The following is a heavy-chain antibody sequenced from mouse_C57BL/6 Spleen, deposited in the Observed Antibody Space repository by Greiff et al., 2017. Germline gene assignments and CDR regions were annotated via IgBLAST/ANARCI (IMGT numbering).Heavy chain of an antibody. Sequence: EVKLVESGPGLVKPSQSLSLTCSVTGYSITSGYYWNWIRQFPGNKLEWMGYISYDGSNNYNPSLKNRISITRDTSKNQFFLKLNSVTTEDTATYYCARGIYYDYDGAWFAYWGQGTLVTVSA. CDR1: GYSITSGYY. CDR2: ISYDGSN. J-gene: IGHJ3*01. V-gene: IGHV3-6*01. D-gene: IGHD2-4*01. CDR3: ARGIYYDYDGAWFAY.